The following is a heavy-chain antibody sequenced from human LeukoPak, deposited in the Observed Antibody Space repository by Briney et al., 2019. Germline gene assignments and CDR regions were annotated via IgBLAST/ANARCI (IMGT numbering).Heavy chain of an antibody. Sequence: GRSLRLSCAASGFTFDDYAMHWVRQAPGKGLEWVSGIGWNSGSIGYADSVKGRFTISRDNAKNSLYLQMNSLRAEDTALYYCAPSSGGDCSSTSCYAGGWGQGTLVTVSS. CDR2: IGWNSGSI. J-gene: IGHJ4*02. V-gene: IGHV3-9*01. CDR3: APSSGGDCSSTSCYAGG. CDR1: GFTFDDYA. D-gene: IGHD2-2*01.